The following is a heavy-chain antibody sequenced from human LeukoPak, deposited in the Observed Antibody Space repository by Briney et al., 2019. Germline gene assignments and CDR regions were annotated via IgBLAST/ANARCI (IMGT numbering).Heavy chain of an antibody. V-gene: IGHV4-30-4*08. D-gene: IGHD4-17*01. CDR2: IYYSGST. Sequence: PSETLSLTCTVSGGSISSGDYYWSWLRQPPGKGLEWIGYIYYSGSTYYNPSLKSRVTISVDTSKNQFSLKLSSVTAADTAVYYCARGTTVTTSFDAFDIWGQGTMVTVSS. J-gene: IGHJ3*02. CDR1: GGSISSGDYY. CDR3: ARGTTVTTSFDAFDI.